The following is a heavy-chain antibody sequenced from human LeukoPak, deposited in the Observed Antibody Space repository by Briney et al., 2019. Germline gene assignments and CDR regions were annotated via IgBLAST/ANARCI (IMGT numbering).Heavy chain of an antibody. J-gene: IGHJ4*02. CDR2: IWYDGSNK. Sequence: PGRSQRLSCVASGFSVSNYGMHWVRQAPGKGLEWVAIIWYDGSNKDYGDSVKGRFTISRDESRNTLYLHMNSLRVEDTAVYYCARTGIDLLWFGELGYFDYWGQGTLATVSS. CDR3: ARTGIDLLWFGELGYFDY. V-gene: IGHV3-33*01. CDR1: GFSVSNYG. D-gene: IGHD3-10*01.